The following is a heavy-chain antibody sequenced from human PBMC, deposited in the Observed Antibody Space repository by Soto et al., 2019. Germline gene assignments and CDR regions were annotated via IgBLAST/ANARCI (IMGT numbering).Heavy chain of an antibody. CDR3: AREGSYGAYNFAHGIQLWSFDF. J-gene: IGHJ4*02. CDR2: IFSSGST. CDR1: GGSINTFY. V-gene: IGHV4-4*07. D-gene: IGHD5-18*01. Sequence: SETLSLTCTVSGGSINTFYWSWVRQPAGKGLEWIGRIFSSGSTSFNPSLESRVAMSVDTSKNHFSLNLSSVTAADMAVYYCAREGSYGAYNFAHGIQLWSFDFWGQGALVTVSS.